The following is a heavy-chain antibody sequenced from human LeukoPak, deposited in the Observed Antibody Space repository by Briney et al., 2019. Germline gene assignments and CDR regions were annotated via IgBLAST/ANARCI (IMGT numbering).Heavy chain of an antibody. CDR1: GYTFTSYG. Sequence: ASVKVSCKASGYTFTSYGISWVRQAPGQGLEWMGWISAYNGNTDYAQSLQGRVTMTIDTSTSTVYMELRSLRSDDTAVYYSARDVGRSYDLDYWGQGTLVTVSS. D-gene: IGHD3-16*01. CDR3: ARDVGRSYDLDY. V-gene: IGHV1-18*01. J-gene: IGHJ4*02. CDR2: ISAYNGNT.